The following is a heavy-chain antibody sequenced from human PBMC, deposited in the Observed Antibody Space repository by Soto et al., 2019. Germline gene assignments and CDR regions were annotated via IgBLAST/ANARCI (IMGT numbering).Heavy chain of an antibody. CDR1: GGSISSYY. J-gene: IGHJ4*02. D-gene: IGHD4-17*01. CDR2: IYYSGDT. CDR3: ARDTRYGVLDY. Sequence: QVQLQESGPGLVKPSETMSLTCTVSGGSISSYYWSWIWQPPGKGLEWIGYIYYSGDTNYNPSLKSRVTISVDTSKNQFSLSLSSLTAADTAVYYCARDTRYGVLDYWGQGTLVTVSS. V-gene: IGHV4-59*01.